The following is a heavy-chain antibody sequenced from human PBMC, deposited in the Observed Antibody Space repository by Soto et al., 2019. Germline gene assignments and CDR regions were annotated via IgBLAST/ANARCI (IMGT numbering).Heavy chain of an antibody. V-gene: IGHV3-9*01. CDR1: GFTFDDYA. D-gene: IGHD3-3*01. Sequence: GGSLRLSCAASGFTFDDYAMHWVRQAPGKGLEWVSGISWNSGSIGYADSVKGRFTISRDNAKNSLYLQMNSLRAEDTALYYCAKGRSGYEADAFDIWGQGTMVTVS. J-gene: IGHJ3*02. CDR2: ISWNSGSI. CDR3: AKGRSGYEADAFDI.